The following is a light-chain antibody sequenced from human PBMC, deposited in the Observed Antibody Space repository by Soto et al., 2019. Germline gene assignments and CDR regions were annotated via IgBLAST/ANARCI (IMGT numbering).Light chain of an antibody. Sequence: QSVLTQPPSASGTPGQRVTISCSGSSSNIGSNYVYWYQQLPGTAPKLLIYRNNQRPSGVPDRFSGSKSGTSASLAISGLRSEDEADYYRAAWDDRLSGDSFGTGT. V-gene: IGLV1-47*01. CDR1: SSNIGSNY. CDR3: AAWDDRLSGDS. CDR2: RNN. J-gene: IGLJ1*01.